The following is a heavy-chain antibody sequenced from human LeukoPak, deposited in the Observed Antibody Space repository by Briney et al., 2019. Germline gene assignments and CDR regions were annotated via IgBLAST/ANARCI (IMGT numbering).Heavy chain of an antibody. D-gene: IGHD5-12*01. V-gene: IGHV1-18*01. CDR2: ISAYNGNT. Sequence: GASVKVSCKASGYTFTSYGISWVRQAPGQGLEWMGWISAYNGNTHYAQKLQGRVTMTTDTSTSTAYMELRSLRSDDTAVYYCAREPIVATPNEMDYWGQGTLVTVSS. CDR3: AREPIVATPNEMDY. CDR1: GYTFTSYG. J-gene: IGHJ4*02.